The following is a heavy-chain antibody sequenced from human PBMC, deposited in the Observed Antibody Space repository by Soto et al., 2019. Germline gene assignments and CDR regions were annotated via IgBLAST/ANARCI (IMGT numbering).Heavy chain of an antibody. Sequence: SETLSLTCAVYGGSFGGYYWSWIRQPPGKGLEWIGEIGHSGSTIYNPSLESRVTISADSSNNQFSLKLNSVTAADTAVYYCARHGGYYFDYWGQGAQVTVYS. D-gene: IGHD3-16*01. CDR3: ARHGGYYFDY. J-gene: IGHJ4*02. CDR1: GGSFGGYY. CDR2: IGHSGST. V-gene: IGHV4-34*01.